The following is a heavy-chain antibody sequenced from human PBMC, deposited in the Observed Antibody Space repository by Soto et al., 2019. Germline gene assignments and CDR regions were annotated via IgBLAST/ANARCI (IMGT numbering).Heavy chain of an antibody. V-gene: IGHV6-1*01. CDR2: TYYRSKWYN. J-gene: IGHJ4*02. Sequence: QTLSLTCGISGDSVSSNSAAWNWLRQSPSRGLEWLGRTYYRSKWYNDYAVSVESRITINPDTSKNHFSLQLNFVTPEDTAVYFCARGEQYSGRIFDYWGQGTLVTVS. CDR3: ARGEQYSGRIFDY. D-gene: IGHD1-26*01. CDR1: GDSVSSNSAA.